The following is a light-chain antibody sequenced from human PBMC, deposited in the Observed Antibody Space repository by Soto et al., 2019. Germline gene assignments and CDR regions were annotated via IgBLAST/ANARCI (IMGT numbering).Light chain of an antibody. CDR2: DAS. J-gene: IGKJ4*01. CDR1: QDISNY. CDR3: QQYGNLPGT. Sequence: DIQMPQSPSSLSASVGDRVTITCQASQDISNYLNWYQQKPGKVPKLLIYDASNLETGVPSRFSGSGSGTDFTFTISSLQPEDIATYYCQQYGNLPGTFGGGTKVEIK. V-gene: IGKV1-33*01.